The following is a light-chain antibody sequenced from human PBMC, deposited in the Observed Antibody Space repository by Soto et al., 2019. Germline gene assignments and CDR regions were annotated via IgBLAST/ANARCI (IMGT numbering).Light chain of an antibody. CDR2: AAS. Sequence: AIRMTQSPSSLSASTGDRVTITCRASQGISSYLAWYQQKPGKAPKLLIYAASTLQSGVPSRFSGSGSGTDFTLTISCLQSEDFATYHCQQYYSYPELTFGGGTKVEIK. CDR3: QQYYSYPELT. V-gene: IGKV1-8*01. J-gene: IGKJ4*01. CDR1: QGISSY.